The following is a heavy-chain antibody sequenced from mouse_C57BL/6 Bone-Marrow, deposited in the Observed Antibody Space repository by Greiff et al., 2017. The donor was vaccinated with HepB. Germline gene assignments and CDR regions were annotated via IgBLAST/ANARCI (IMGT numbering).Heavy chain of an antibody. J-gene: IGHJ4*01. Sequence: VQLQQPGAELVRPGSSVKLSCKASGYTFTSYWMHWVKQRPIQGLEWIGNIDPSDSETHYNQKFKDKATLTVDKSSSTAYMQLSSLTSEDSAVYDCARSYGKRAMDYGGQGTSVTVS. CDR3: ARSYGKRAMDY. CDR2: IDPSDSET. D-gene: IGHD2-1*01. V-gene: IGHV1-52*01. CDR1: GYTFTSYW.